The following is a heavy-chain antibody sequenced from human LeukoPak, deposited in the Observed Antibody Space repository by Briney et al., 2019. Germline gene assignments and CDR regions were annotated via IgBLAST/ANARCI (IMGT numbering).Heavy chain of an antibody. CDR1: GFTFSSHS. CDR2: ISSSSSTI. Sequence: GGSLRLSCAASGFTFSSHSMNWVRQAPGKGLEWVSYISSSSSTIYYADSVKGRFTISRDNAKNSLYLQMNSLRAEDTAVYYCARAPGYCSGGSCYSLLDYWGQGTLVTVSS. CDR3: ARAPGYCSGGSCYSLLDY. J-gene: IGHJ4*02. D-gene: IGHD2-15*01. V-gene: IGHV3-48*01.